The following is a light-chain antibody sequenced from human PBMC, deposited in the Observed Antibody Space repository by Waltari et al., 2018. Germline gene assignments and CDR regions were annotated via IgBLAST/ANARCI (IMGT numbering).Light chain of an antibody. CDR3: QAWDSTTLV. CDR1: QLPNKY. Sequence: SYDLTQPPSVSVSPGQTASITCPGHQLPNKYVCWYQQKPGQSPLLVIYQDLSRPSGIPERFSGSNSGNTATLTISGTQAMDEADYYCQAWDSTTLVFGGGTKLTVL. J-gene: IGLJ2*01. CDR2: QDL. V-gene: IGLV3-1*01.